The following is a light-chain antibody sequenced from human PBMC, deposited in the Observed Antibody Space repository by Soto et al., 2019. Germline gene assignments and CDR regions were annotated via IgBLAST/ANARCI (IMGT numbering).Light chain of an antibody. CDR3: LQVYIYPYT. V-gene: IGKV1-6*01. CDR1: QDIRND. CDR2: GTS. Sequence: AIQMTQSPSSLSVSVGDRVTITCRASQDIRNDLGWYQQKPGKAPKLLIYGTSNLQSGVPSRFSGSGSGTDFTLTISSLQPEDFAIYYCLQVYIYPYTFGQGTKLEIK. J-gene: IGKJ2*01.